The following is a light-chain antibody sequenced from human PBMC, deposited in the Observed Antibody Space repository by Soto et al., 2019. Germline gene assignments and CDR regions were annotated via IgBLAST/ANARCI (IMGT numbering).Light chain of an antibody. Sequence: QSVLTQPPSASGTPGQSVTISCSGSSSNIGSNSVNWYQQLPGTAPKLLIYTNNQRPSGVPDRFSGSKSGTSASLAISGLQSEDEADYHCAAWDDSLNGPLFGGGTKLTVL. CDR3: AAWDDSLNGPL. J-gene: IGLJ3*02. V-gene: IGLV1-44*01. CDR1: SSNIGSNS. CDR2: TNN.